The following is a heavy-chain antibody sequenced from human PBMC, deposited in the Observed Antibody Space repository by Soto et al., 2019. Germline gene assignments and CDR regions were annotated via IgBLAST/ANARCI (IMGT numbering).Heavy chain of an antibody. CDR1: GGSISSSSYY. Sequence: SETLSLTCTVSGGSISSSSYYWGWIRQPPGKGLEWIGSIYYSGSTYYNPSLKSRVTISVDTSKNQFSLKLSSVTAAGTAVYYCARGGDGYNYADYWGQGTLVTVSS. CDR2: IYYSGST. V-gene: IGHV4-39*01. J-gene: IGHJ4*02. D-gene: IGHD5-12*01. CDR3: ARGGDGYNYADY.